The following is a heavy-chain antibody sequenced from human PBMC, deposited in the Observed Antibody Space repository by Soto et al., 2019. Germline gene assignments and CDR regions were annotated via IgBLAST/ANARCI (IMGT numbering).Heavy chain of an antibody. Sequence: ESGGGVVQPGRSLRLSCAASGFTFSSYGMHWVRQAPGKGLEWVAVIWYDGSNKYYADSVKGRFTISRDNSKNTLYLQMNSLRAEDTAVYYCARETPRGAGSFDYWGQGTLVTVSS. J-gene: IGHJ4*02. D-gene: IGHD2-15*01. CDR1: GFTFSSYG. V-gene: IGHV3-33*01. CDR2: IWYDGSNK. CDR3: ARETPRGAGSFDY.